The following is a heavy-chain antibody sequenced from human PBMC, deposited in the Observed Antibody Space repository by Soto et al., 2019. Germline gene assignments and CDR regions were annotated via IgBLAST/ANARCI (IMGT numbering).Heavy chain of an antibody. CDR1: GGTFSGYA. Sequence: SVKVSCKASGGTFSGYAISWVRQAPGQGLEWMGGIIPIFGTANYAQKFQGRVTITADKSTSTAYMELSSLRSEDTAVYYCARGTMRYYYGMDVWGQGTTVTVSS. CDR3: ARGTMRYYYGMDV. J-gene: IGHJ6*02. CDR2: IIPIFGTA. V-gene: IGHV1-69*06.